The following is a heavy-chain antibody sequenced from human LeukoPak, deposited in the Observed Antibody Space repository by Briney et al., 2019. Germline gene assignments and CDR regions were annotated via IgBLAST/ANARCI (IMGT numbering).Heavy chain of an antibody. D-gene: IGHD4-23*01. CDR1: GGSFSGYY. CDR3: ATDLDYGGYSHFDF. Sequence: SETLSLTCAVYGGSFSGYYWSWIRQPPGKGLEWIGEINHSGSTNYNPSLKSRVTLSVDTSKNQFSLKLSSVTAADTAVYYCATDLDYGGYSHFDFWGRGTLVSVSS. V-gene: IGHV4-34*01. J-gene: IGHJ4*02. CDR2: INHSGST.